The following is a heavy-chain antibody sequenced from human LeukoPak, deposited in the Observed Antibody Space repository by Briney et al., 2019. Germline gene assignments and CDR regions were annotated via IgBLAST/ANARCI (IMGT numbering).Heavy chain of an antibody. CDR2: IYTSGST. V-gene: IGHV4-4*07. CDR1: GGSISSYY. D-gene: IGHD3-22*01. J-gene: IGHJ4*02. Sequence: SETLSLTCTVSGGSISSYYWSWIRQPAGKGLEWIGRIYTSGSTNYNPSLKSRVTMSVDTSKNQFSLKLSSVTAAGTAVYYCARDGDYYDSSGYSMWGQGTLVTVSS. CDR3: ARDGDYYDSSGYSM.